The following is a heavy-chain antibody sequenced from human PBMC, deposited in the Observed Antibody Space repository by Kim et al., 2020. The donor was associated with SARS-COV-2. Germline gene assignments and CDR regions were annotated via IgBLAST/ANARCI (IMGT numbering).Heavy chain of an antibody. V-gene: IGHV4-4*02. D-gene: IGHD3-16*01. CDR3: ARVWEHPDNWFDP. CDR2: IYHSGST. Sequence: SETLSLTCAVSGGSISSSNWWSWVRQPPGKGLEWIGEIYHSGSTNYNPSLKSRVTISVDKSKNQFSLKLSSVTAADTAVYYCARVWEHPDNWFDPWGQGTLVTVSS. CDR1: GGSISSSNW. J-gene: IGHJ5*02.